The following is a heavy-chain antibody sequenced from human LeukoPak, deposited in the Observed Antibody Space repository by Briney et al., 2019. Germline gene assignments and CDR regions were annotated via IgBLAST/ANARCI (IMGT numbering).Heavy chain of an antibody. D-gene: IGHD6-13*01. CDR3: ARGKIAAAGNYYYYYGMDV. Sequence: EPLSLTCAVYGGSFSGYYWSWIRQPPGKGLEWIGEINHSGSTNYNPSLKSRVTISVDTSKNQFSLKLSSVTAADTAVYYCARGKIAAAGNYYYYYGMDVWGQGTTVTVSS. J-gene: IGHJ6*02. CDR2: INHSGST. CDR1: GGSFSGYY. V-gene: IGHV4-34*01.